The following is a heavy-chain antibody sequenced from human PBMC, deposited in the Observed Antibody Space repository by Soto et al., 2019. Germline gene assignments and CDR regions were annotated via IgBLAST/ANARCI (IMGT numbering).Heavy chain of an antibody. J-gene: IGHJ6*03. V-gene: IGHV4-59*01. D-gene: IGHD2-2*01. Sequence: PSDTLSLTCTVSGGSISSYYWSWILQPPGKGLEWIGYIYYSGSTNYNPSLKSRVTISVDTSKNQFSLKLSSVTAADTAVYYCARESCSSTSCYYYYMDVWGKGTTVTVSS. CDR1: GGSISSYY. CDR3: ARESCSSTSCYYYYMDV. CDR2: IYYSGST.